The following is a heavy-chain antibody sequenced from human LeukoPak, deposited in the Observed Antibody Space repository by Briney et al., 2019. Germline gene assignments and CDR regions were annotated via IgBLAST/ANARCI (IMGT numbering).Heavy chain of an antibody. Sequence: SETLSLTCSVSGGSIIGHWWSWIRQPPGKGLEWIGDVFYSGSNNYNPSLKSRLTISLDTSKNQFSLNLRSVIATDTAMYYCARRNTADASIDFWGQGTLVTASS. J-gene: IGHJ4*02. CDR1: GGSIIGHW. CDR2: VFYSGSN. CDR3: ARRNTADASIDF. D-gene: IGHD4-17*01. V-gene: IGHV4-59*08.